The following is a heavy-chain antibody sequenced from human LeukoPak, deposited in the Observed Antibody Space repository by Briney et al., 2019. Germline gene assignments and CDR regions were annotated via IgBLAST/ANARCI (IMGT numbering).Heavy chain of an antibody. D-gene: IGHD1-1*01. J-gene: IGHJ4*02. V-gene: IGHV4-34*01. Sequence: PSETLSLTCAVYGGSFSGYYLSWIRQSPGKGLEWIGEIDQSGSTSYNPSLKSRVTFSVDTSKNQFSLKLTSVPAADTAVYYGASSNGGILNYWGQGTLVIVSS. CDR1: GGSFSGYY. CDR2: IDQSGST. CDR3: ASSNGGILNY.